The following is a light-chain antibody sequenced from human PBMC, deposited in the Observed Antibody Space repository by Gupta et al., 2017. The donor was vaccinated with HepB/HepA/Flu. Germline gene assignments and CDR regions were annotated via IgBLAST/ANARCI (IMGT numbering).Light chain of an antibody. V-gene: IGLV2-23*02. CDR2: EVS. Sequence: QSALTQPASVSGSPGQSITISCTGTSSDVGSYTFVSWYQQHPGKAPKLMIYEVSKRPSGVSNHFSGSKSGNTASLTISGLQAEDEADYYCCSYAGGSTYVFGTGTTVTVL. CDR1: SSDVGSYTF. J-gene: IGLJ1*01. CDR3: CSYAGGSTYV.